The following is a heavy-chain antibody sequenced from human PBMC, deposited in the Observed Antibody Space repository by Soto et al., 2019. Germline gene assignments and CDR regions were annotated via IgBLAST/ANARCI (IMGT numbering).Heavy chain of an antibody. J-gene: IGHJ4*02. D-gene: IGHD6-13*01. Sequence: GGSLRLSCATSGFTFSSYSMNWVRQAPGKGLEWVSSISSSSSYIYYADSVKGRITISRDNSKNSLYLQMNSLRAEDPAVYYCASTNTGYSSSWYYFDYWGQGTLVTVSS. CDR2: ISSSSSYI. CDR1: GFTFSSYS. V-gene: IGHV3-21*01. CDR3: ASTNTGYSSSWYYFDY.